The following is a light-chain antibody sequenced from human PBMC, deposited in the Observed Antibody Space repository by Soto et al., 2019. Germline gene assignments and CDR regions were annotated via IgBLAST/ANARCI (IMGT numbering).Light chain of an antibody. J-gene: IGLJ2*01. CDR2: EVN. Sequence: QSVLTQPPSVSGAPGQRITISCTGSSSNIGAGYAVHWYQQHPGKAPKLLIYEVNKRPSGVSNRFSGSKSDNTASLTISGLQAEDEADYYCCSYGGDRIFGGGTKLTVL. CDR1: SSNIGAGYA. CDR3: CSYGGDRI. V-gene: IGLV2-23*02.